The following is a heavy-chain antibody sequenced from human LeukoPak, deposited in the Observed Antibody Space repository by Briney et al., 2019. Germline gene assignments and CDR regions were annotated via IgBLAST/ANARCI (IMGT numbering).Heavy chain of an antibody. Sequence: GASVKVFCKASGYTFTGYYMHWVRQAPGQGLEWMGWINPNSGGTNYAQKFQGRVTMTRDTSISTAYMELSRLRSDDTAVYYCARSLGYCSGGSCYPFDYWGQGTLVTVSS. V-gene: IGHV1-2*02. CDR3: ARSLGYCSGGSCYPFDY. D-gene: IGHD2-15*01. CDR2: INPNSGGT. CDR1: GYTFTGYY. J-gene: IGHJ4*02.